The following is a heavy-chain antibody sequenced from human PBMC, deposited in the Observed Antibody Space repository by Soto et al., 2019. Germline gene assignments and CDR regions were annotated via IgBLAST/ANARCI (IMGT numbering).Heavy chain of an antibody. CDR3: ARAGCDGGSCYTLVGLRYGMDV. CDR1: GFTFSSYA. Sequence: QVQLVESGGGVVQPGRSLRLSCAASGFTFSSYAMYWVRQAPGKGLEWVAVISYDGNNKYYADSVKGRFTISRDNSKTTLYLQRNSLRVEDTAVYYCARAGCDGGSCYTLVGLRYGMDVWGQGTTVTVSS. V-gene: IGHV3-30-3*01. CDR2: ISYDGNNK. D-gene: IGHD2-15*01. J-gene: IGHJ6*02.